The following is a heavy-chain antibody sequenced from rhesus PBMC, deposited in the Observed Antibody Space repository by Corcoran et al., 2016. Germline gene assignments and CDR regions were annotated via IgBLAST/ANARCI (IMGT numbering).Heavy chain of an antibody. V-gene: IGHV4-173*01. Sequence: QLQLQESGPGLVKPSETLSLTCAVSGGSISSNYWSWIRQPPGKGLEWLGRISGSSGSTDYNPSLRSRVTISTDTSKSQFSLKLNSMTAADTAVYYCLRDWGAERYWGQGVLVTVSS. CDR1: GGSISSNY. J-gene: IGHJ4*01. CDR3: LRDWGAERY. CDR2: ISGSSGST. D-gene: IGHD2-33*01.